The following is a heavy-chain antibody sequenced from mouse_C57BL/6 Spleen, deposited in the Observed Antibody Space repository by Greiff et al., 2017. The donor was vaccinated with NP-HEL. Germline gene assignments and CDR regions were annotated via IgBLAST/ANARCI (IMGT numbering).Heavy chain of an antibody. J-gene: IGHJ4*01. CDR3: ASYYYGSTPGAMDY. D-gene: IGHD1-1*01. V-gene: IGHV2-9-1*01. Sequence: QVQLQQSGPGLVAPSQSLSITCTVSGFSLTSYAISWVRQPPGKGLEWLGVIWTGGGTNYNSALKSRLSISKDNSKSQVFLKMNSLQTDDTARYYCASYYYGSTPGAMDYWGQGTSVTVSS. CDR2: IWTGGGT. CDR1: GFSLTSYA.